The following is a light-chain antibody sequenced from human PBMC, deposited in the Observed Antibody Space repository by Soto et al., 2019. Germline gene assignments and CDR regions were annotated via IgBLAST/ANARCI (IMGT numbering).Light chain of an antibody. J-gene: IGKJ2*01. CDR3: QHYSNWPPRYS. V-gene: IGKV3-20*01. Sequence: EIVLTQSPGTLSLSPGERATLSCRASQSINRSYLAWYQKKPGQAPRLLFYGASTRATGIPDRFSASGSGTDFTLTISRLEPEDFAVYFCQHYSNWPPRYSFGQGTKVDIK. CDR1: QSINRSY. CDR2: GAS.